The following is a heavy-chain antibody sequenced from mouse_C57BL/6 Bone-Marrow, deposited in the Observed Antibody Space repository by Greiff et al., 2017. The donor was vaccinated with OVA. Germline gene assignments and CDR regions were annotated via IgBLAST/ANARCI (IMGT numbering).Heavy chain of an antibody. J-gene: IGHJ3*01. CDR1: GYTFTTYP. Sequence: LQESGAELVKPGASVKMSCKASGYTFTTYPIEWMKQNHGKSLEWIGNFHPYNDDTKYNEKFKGKATLTVEKSSSTVYLELSRLTSDDSAVYYCARPYDGYPAWFAYWGQGTLVTVSA. CDR2: FHPYNDDT. D-gene: IGHD2-3*01. CDR3: ARPYDGYPAWFAY. V-gene: IGHV1-47*01.